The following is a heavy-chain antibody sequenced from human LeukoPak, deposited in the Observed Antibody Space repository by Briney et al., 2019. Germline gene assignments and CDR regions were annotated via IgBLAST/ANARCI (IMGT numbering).Heavy chain of an antibody. CDR3: ARLPTITFFDY. V-gene: IGHV4-39*01. D-gene: IGHD5-12*01. CDR1: GDSINSSNYY. CDR2: IYYSGST. J-gene: IGHJ4*02. Sequence: SETLSLTCTVSGDSINSSNYYWGWIRQPPGKGLEWIGSIYYSGSTSYNPSLKSRVTISVDTSKNQFSLKLSSVTAADTAVYYCARLPTITFFDYWGQGTLVTVSS.